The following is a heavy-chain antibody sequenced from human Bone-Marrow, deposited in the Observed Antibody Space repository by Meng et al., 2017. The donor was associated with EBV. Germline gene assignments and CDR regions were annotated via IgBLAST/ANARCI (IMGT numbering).Heavy chain of an antibody. J-gene: IGHJ4*02. CDR3: AKDCFGDKDS. D-gene: IGHD2-21*01. CDR2: INEDGSVI. Sequence: VEVLGAGGGLFQPGGSLRRSCAASGITLSSYWVHWVRQVPGKGLVWVSRINEDGSVINYADSVKGRFFISRDNAKNIVYLQMNNLRTEDTAVYYCAKDCFGDKDSWGQGTLVTVSS. V-gene: IGHV3-74*01. CDR1: GITLSSYW.